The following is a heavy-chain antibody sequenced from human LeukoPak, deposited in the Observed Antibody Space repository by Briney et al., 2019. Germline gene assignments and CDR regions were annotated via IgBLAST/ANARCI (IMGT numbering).Heavy chain of an antibody. J-gene: IGHJ4*02. CDR2: IYHSGRT. CDR3: ARAPFNLYGGYDLAYFDS. CDR1: TDSMSSYH. D-gene: IGHD5-12*01. V-gene: IGHV4-59*01. Sequence: PSETLSLTCTVSTDSMSSYHWGWIRQPPGKGPEGVAYIYHSGRTSYNPSLQSRVAISVDTPKNQVSLRVNSVTAADTAVYFCARAPFNLYGGYDLAYFDSWGQGTLVTVSS.